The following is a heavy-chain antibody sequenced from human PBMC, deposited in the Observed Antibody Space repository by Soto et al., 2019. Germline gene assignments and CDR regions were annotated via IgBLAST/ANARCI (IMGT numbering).Heavy chain of an antibody. Sequence: ASVKVSCKASGYTFTSYGISWVRQAPGQGLEWMGWISAYNGNTNYAQKLQGRVTMTTDTSTSTAYMELRSLRPDDTAVYYCARERPGYCSSTSCYVYYYYGMDVWGQGTTVTVSS. CDR2: ISAYNGNT. CDR3: ARERPGYCSSTSCYVYYYYGMDV. J-gene: IGHJ6*02. V-gene: IGHV1-18*01. CDR1: GYTFTSYG. D-gene: IGHD2-2*01.